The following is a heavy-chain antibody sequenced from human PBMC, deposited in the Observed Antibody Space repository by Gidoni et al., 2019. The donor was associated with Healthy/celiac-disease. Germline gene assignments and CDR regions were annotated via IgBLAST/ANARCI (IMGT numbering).Heavy chain of an antibody. V-gene: IGHV1-69*01. J-gene: IGHJ4*02. CDR2: PIFGTA. Sequence: PIFGTANYAQKFQGRVTITADESTSTAYMELSSLRSEDTAVYYCARSPTVTTSTFDYWGQGTLVTVSS. CDR3: ARSPTVTTSTFDY. D-gene: IGHD4-17*01.